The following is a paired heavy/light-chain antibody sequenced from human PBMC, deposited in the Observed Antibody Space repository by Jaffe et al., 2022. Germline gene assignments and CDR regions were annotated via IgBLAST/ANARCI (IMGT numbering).Heavy chain of an antibody. CDR2: IIPIFGTA. Sequence: QVQLVQSGAEVKKPGSSVKVSCKASGGTFSSYAISWVRQAPGQGLEWMGGIIPIFGTANYAQKFQGRVTITADESTSTAYMELSSLRSEDTAVYYCATSADDYIWGSYRYLYFDYWGQGTLVTVSS. CDR3: ATSADDYIWGSYRYLYFDY. D-gene: IGHD3-16*02. J-gene: IGHJ4*02. V-gene: IGHV1-69*01. CDR1: GGTFSSYA.
Light chain of an antibody. CDR2: EVS. CDR3: SSYTSSSTPS. J-gene: IGLJ1*01. Sequence: QSALTQPASVSGSPGQSITISCTGTSSDVGGYNYVSWYQQHPGKAPKLMIYEVSNRPSGVSNRFSGSKSGNTASLTISGLQAEDEADYYCSSYTSSSTPSFGTGTKVTVL. CDR1: SSDVGGYNY. V-gene: IGLV2-14*01.